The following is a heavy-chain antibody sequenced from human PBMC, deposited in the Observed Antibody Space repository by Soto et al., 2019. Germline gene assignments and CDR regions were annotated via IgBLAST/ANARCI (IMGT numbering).Heavy chain of an antibody. D-gene: IGHD3-22*01. CDR3: AREMGNDSSGYPLDY. V-gene: IGHV3-9*01. Sequence: EVQLVESGGGLVQPGRSLRLSCAASGFTFDDYAMHWVRQAPGKGLEWVSGISWNSGSIGYADSVKGRFTISRDNAKNSLYLQMNSLRAEDTALDYCAREMGNDSSGYPLDYWGQGTLVTVSS. CDR1: GFTFDDYA. J-gene: IGHJ4*02. CDR2: ISWNSGSI.